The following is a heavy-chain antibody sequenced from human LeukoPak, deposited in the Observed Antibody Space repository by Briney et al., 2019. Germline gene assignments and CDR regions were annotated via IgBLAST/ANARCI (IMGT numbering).Heavy chain of an antibody. Sequence: ASVKVSCKASGYRFTGYFIHWVRQAPGQGLEWMGWINPNSGGTKSAQKFQGRVTITRDTSTSTIYMDLSTLTSDDTAIYYCARDQMSSSGRGIRFDWLDPWGQETLVTVSS. V-gene: IGHV1-2*02. CDR3: ARDQMSSSGRGIRFDWLDP. D-gene: IGHD2-21*01. J-gene: IGHJ5*02. CDR1: GYRFTGYF. CDR2: INPNSGGT.